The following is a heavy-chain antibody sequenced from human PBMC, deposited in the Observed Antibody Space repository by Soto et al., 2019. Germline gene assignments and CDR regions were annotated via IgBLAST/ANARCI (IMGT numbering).Heavy chain of an antibody. CDR3: ARLYCSGGSCYWSENWFDP. V-gene: IGHV4-39*01. CDR2: IYYSGST. J-gene: IGHJ5*02. Sequence: SSETLSLTCTVSGGSISSSSYYWGWIRQPPGKGLEWIGSIYYSGSTYYNPSLKSRVTISVDTSKNQFSLKLSSVTAADTAVYYCARLYCSGGSCYWSENWFDPWGQGTLVTVSS. CDR1: GGSISSSSYY. D-gene: IGHD2-15*01.